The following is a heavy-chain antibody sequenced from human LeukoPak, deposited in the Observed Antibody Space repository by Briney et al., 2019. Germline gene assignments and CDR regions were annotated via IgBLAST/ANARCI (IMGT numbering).Heavy chain of an antibody. V-gene: IGHV1-2*02. J-gene: IGHJ5*02. CDR2: INPNSGGT. CDR3: ARQGYCSSTSCRNWFDP. CDR1: GYTFTGYY. D-gene: IGHD2-2*01. Sequence: ASVKISCKASGYTFTGYYMHGVRQAPGQGLEWMGWINPNSGGTNYAQKFQGRVTMTRDTSISTAYMELSRLRSDDTAVYYCARQGYCSSTSCRNWFDPWGQGTLVTVSS.